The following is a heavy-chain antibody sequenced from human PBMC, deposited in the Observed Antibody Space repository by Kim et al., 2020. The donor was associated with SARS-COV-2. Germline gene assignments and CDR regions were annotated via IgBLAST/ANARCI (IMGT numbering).Heavy chain of an antibody. CDR2: IKQDGSEK. CDR3: ARGYYYDSSGYWDGNHDAFDI. Sequence: GGSLRLSCAASGFTFSSYWMSWVRQAPGKGLEWVANIKQDGSEKYYVDSVKGRFTISRDNAKNSLYLQMNSLRAEDTAVYYCARGYYYDSSGYWDGNHDAFDIWGQGTMVTVSS. D-gene: IGHD3-22*01. V-gene: IGHV3-7*01. J-gene: IGHJ3*02. CDR1: GFTFSSYW.